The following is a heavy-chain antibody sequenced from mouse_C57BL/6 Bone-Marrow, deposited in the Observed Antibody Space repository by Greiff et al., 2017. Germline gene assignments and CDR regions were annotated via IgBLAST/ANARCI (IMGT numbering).Heavy chain of an antibody. V-gene: IGHV1-64*01. Sequence: QVQLQQPGAELVKPGASVKLSCKASGYTFTSYWMHWVKQRPGQGLEWIGMIHPNSGSTNYNEKFKSKATLTVDKSSSTAYMQLISLTSEHSAVYNCVRWGNYEDYWGQGTTLTVSS. CDR2: IHPNSGST. J-gene: IGHJ2*01. D-gene: IGHD2-4*01. CDR1: GYTFTSYW. CDR3: VRWGNYEDY.